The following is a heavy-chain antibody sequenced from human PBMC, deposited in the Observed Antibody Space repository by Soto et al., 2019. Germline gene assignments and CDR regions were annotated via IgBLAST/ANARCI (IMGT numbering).Heavy chain of an antibody. CDR1: GGTFSSYT. CDR2: IIPILGIA. CDR3: ARVASYCSSTSCYDLDD. J-gene: IGHJ4*02. Sequence: GASVKVSCKASGGTFSSYTISWVRQAPGQGLEWMGRIIPILGIANYAQKFQGRVTITADKSTSTAYMELSSLRSEDTAVYYCARVASYCSSTSCYDLDDWGQGTLVTVPS. D-gene: IGHD2-2*01. V-gene: IGHV1-69*02.